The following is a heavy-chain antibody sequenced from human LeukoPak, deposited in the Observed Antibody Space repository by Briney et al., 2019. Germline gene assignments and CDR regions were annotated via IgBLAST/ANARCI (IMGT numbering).Heavy chain of an antibody. CDR3: VRQAGVS. V-gene: IGHV3-7*01. Sequence: PGGSLRLSCAVSGFSITNYWMTWVRQAPGKGLEWVANIKGDGSEKYYVDSVKGRFTISRDNDKNYLYLQMNSLRDEDTAVYCCVRQAGVSWGQGTLVTVSS. J-gene: IGHJ5*02. CDR2: IKGDGSEK. CDR1: GFSITNYW. D-gene: IGHD6-19*01.